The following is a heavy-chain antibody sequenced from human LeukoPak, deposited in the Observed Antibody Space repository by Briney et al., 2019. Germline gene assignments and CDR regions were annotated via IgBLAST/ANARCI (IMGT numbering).Heavy chain of an antibody. CDR3: ARDRLGYSGYGHYFDY. J-gene: IGHJ4*02. CDR1: GGSISSSSYY. V-gene: IGHV4-61*01. Sequence: SETLSLTCTVSGGSISSSSYYWGWLRQPPGKGLEWIGYIYYSGSTNYNPSLKSRVTISVDTSKNQFSLKLSSVTAADTAVYYCARDRLGYSGYGHYFDYWGQGTLVTVSS. CDR2: IYYSGST. D-gene: IGHD5-12*01.